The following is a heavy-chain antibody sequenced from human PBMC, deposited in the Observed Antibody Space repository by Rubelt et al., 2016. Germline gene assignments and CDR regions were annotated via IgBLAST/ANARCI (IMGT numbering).Heavy chain of an antibody. CDR2: ITSDGSRT. J-gene: IGHJ4*02. V-gene: IGHV3-64D*09. D-gene: IGHD3-22*01. Sequence: EVQLVESGGGLIQPGGSLRLSCAASGFTVSSNYMSWVRQAPGKRLEYVSAITSDGSRTYYADSVKGRFTISSDNARTRLDLQMSGLRAEETAVYDCVKLLFSYDDTWGQGTPVTVSS. CDR1: GFTVSSNY. CDR3: VKLLFSYDDT.